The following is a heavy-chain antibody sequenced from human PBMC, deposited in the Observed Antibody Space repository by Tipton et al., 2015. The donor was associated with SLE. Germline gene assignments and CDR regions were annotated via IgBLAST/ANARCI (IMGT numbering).Heavy chain of an antibody. D-gene: IGHD5-12*01. V-gene: IGHV3-33*01. CDR3: AVPSYETLGYWYFDL. J-gene: IGHJ2*01. CDR2: IWFDGSKK. CDR1: GFTFSSYG. Sequence: FLRLSCAASGFTFSSYGIHWVRQAPGKGLEWVAMIWFDGSKKYYGDSVKGRFTISRDNSENMLFLQLNSLRAEDTAVYYCAVPSYETLGYWYFDLWGRGTLVTVSA.